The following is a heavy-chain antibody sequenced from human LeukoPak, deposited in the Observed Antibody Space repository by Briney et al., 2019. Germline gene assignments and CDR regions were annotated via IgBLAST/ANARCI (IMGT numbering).Heavy chain of an antibody. Sequence: ASVRVSCKASGYTFTSYDINWVRQATGQGLEWMGWMNPNSGNTGYAQKFQGRVTITRNTSISTAYMELSSLRSEDTAVYYCARVDYGSGSLNWFDPWGQGTLVTVSS. CDR1: GYTFTSYD. CDR2: MNPNSGNT. V-gene: IGHV1-8*03. J-gene: IGHJ5*02. D-gene: IGHD3-10*01. CDR3: ARVDYGSGSLNWFDP.